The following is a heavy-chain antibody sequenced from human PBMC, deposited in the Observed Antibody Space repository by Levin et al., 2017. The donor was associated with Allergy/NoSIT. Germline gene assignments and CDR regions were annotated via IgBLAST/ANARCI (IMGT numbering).Heavy chain of an antibody. CDR1: GGSISSYY. CDR2: IYYSGST. D-gene: IGHD6-19*01. J-gene: IGHJ6*02. CDR3: ARDGQWLDQNYYYGMDG. V-gene: IGHV4-59*01. Sequence: SETLSLTCTVSGGSISSYYWSWIRQPPGKGLEWIGYIYYSGSTNYNPSLKSRVTISVDTSKNQFSLKLSSVTAADTAVYYCARDGQWLDQNYYYGMDGWGQGTTVTVSS.